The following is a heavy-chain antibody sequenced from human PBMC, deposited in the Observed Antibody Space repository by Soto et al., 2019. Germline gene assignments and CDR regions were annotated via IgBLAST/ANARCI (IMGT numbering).Heavy chain of an antibody. D-gene: IGHD4-4*01. V-gene: IGHV4-59*01. CDR1: GGSISSYY. CDR3: ARDRGSVKPYYYYYGMDV. Sequence: LSLTCPVSGGSISSYYWSWIRQPPGKGLEWIGYIYYSGSTNYNPSLKSRVTISVDTSKNQFSLKLSSVTAADTAVYYCARDRGSVKPYYYYYGMDVWGQGTTVTVSS. CDR2: IYYSGST. J-gene: IGHJ6*02.